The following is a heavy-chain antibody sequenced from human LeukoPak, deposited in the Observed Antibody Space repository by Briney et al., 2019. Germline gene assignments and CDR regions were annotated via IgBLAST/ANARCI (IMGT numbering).Heavy chain of an antibody. CDR2: MKLDGSEE. CDR1: GFTFRSYW. CDR3: ARWARYCSSGSCYSWFDP. J-gene: IGHJ5*02. Sequence: GGSLRLFCAASGFTFRSYWMSWVRQAAGKGLEWVANMKLDGSEEYYVDSVKGRFTISSDNAKNSLYLQMNSLRVDDTAVYYCARWARYCSSGSCYSWFDPWGQGTLVTVSS. D-gene: IGHD2-15*01. V-gene: IGHV3-7*01.